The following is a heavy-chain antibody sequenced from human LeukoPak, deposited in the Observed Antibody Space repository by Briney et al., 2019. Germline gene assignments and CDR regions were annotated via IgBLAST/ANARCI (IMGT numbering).Heavy chain of an antibody. CDR2: ISGSGGST. CDR1: GFTFSSYA. D-gene: IGHD2-15*01. V-gene: IGHV3-23*01. CDR3: AKGRGSGYCSGGSCYGAFDI. J-gene: IGHJ3*02. Sequence: GGSLRLSCIASGFTFSSYAMSWVRQAPGKGLEWVSAISGSGGSTYYADSVKGRFTISRDNSKNTLYLQMNSLRAEDTAVYYCAKGRGSGYCSGGSCYGAFDIWGQGAMVTVSS.